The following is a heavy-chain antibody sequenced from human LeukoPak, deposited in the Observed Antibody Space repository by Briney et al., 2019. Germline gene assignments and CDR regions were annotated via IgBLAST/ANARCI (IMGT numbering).Heavy chain of an antibody. CDR2: ISHSGST. CDR3: ARVEYSYDPYFDY. J-gene: IGHJ4*02. V-gene: IGHV4-38-2*02. Sequence: GSISHSGSTYYNSSLKSRVTISVDTSNNQFSLRLSSVTAADTAVYYCARVEYSYDPYFDYWGQGTLVTVSS. D-gene: IGHD5-18*01.